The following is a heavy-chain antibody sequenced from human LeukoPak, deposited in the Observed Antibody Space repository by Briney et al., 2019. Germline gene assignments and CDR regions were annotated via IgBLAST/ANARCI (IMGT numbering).Heavy chain of an antibody. CDR1: GGTFSSYT. J-gene: IGHJ6*02. D-gene: IGHD2-15*01. V-gene: IGHV1-69*04. Sequence: SVKVSCKASGGTFSSYTISWVRQAPGQGLEWMGRIIPILGIANYAQKSQSRVTITADKSTSTAYMELSSLRSEDTAVYYCARDGAAGDYYYGMDVWGQGTTVTVSS. CDR2: IIPILGIA. CDR3: ARDGAAGDYYYGMDV.